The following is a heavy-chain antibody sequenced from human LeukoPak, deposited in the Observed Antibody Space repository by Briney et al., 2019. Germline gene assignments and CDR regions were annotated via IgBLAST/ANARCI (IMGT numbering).Heavy chain of an antibody. CDR1: GFIFDNYA. V-gene: IGHV3-43*02. D-gene: IGHD6-19*01. Sequence: GGSLRLSCAAPGFIFDNYAIHWVRQAPGKGLEWVSLISGDGGSTFYADSVRGRFTFSRDNTRKSLSLQMSSLRGEDTALYYCARESETSGWYDYWGQGTLVTVSS. CDR3: ARESETSGWYDY. CDR2: ISGDGGST. J-gene: IGHJ4*02.